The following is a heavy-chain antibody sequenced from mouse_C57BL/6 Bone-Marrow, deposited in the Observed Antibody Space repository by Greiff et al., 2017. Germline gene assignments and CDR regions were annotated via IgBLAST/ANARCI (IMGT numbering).Heavy chain of an antibody. V-gene: IGHV1-15*01. CDR3: TRRGYYPYAMDY. CDR1: GYTFTDYE. J-gene: IGHJ4*01. D-gene: IGHD2-3*01. CDR2: IDPETGGT. Sequence: VQLQQSGAELVRPGASVTLSCKASGYTFTDYEMHWVKQTPVHGLEWIGAIDPETGGTAYNQKFKGKAILTADKSSSTAYMELRSLTSEDSAVYYCTRRGYYPYAMDYWGQGTSVTVSS.